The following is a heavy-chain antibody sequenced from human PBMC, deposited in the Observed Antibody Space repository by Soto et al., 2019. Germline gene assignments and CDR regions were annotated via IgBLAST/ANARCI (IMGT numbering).Heavy chain of an antibody. Sequence: GSLRLSCAASGFTFISYAMSWVRQAPGKGLEWVSSISSSSGTIYYADSVKGRFTISRDNAKNSLYLQMNSLRDEDTAVYYCARVLQLANWFDPWGQGTLVTVSS. CDR3: ARVLQLANWFDP. D-gene: IGHD6-6*01. J-gene: IGHJ5*02. CDR2: ISSSSGTI. CDR1: GFTFISYA. V-gene: IGHV3-48*02.